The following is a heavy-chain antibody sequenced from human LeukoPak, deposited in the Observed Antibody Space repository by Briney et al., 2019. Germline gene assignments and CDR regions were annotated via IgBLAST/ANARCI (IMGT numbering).Heavy chain of an antibody. CDR1: GFTFSSYA. CDR2: ISGSGGST. J-gene: IGHJ4*02. V-gene: IGHV3-23*01. D-gene: IGHD3-3*01. Sequence: PGGSLRLSCAASGFTFSSYAMSWVRQAPGKGLEWVSGISGSGGSTYYADSVKGRFTISRDNAKNSLYLQMNSLRAEDTAVYYCARGVGVVSYFDYWGQGTLVTVSS. CDR3: ARGVGVVSYFDY.